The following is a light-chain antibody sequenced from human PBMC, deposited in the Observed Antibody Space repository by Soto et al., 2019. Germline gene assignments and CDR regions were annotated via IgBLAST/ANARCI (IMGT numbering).Light chain of an antibody. CDR2: VVN. J-gene: IGLJ1*01. CDR1: SSDIGAYNR. Sequence: QSALTQPPSVSGSPGQSVAISCTGTSSDIGAYNRVSWYQQPPGTAPKLMIYVVNNRPSGVPDRFSGSKSGNTASLTISGLQADDEADYYCSSFTSSNTYVFGTGTKLTVL. CDR3: SSFTSSNTYV. V-gene: IGLV2-18*02.